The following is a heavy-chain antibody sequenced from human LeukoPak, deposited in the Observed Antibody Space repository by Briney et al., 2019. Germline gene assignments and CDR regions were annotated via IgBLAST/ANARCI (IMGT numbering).Heavy chain of an antibody. Sequence: GESLKISCKGSGYSFTSYWIGWVRQMPGKGLEWMGIIYPDDSDTRYSPSFQGQVTISADKSTSTAYLQWSSLKASDTAMYYCARHKKDCGYSSGWYLCAFDIWGQGTMVTVSS. CDR2: IYPDDSDT. CDR1: GYSFTSYW. J-gene: IGHJ3*02. CDR3: ARHKKDCGYSSGWYLCAFDI. V-gene: IGHV5-51*01. D-gene: IGHD6-19*01.